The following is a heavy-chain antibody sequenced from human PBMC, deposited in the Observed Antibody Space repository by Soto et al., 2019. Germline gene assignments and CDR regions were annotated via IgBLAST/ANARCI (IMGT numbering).Heavy chain of an antibody. CDR1: GFTFRNAW. CDR2: SKSNADGGTT. Sequence: LRLSCAASGFTFRNAWMSWVRQAPGKGLEWVGRSKSNADGGTTDYAVPVKGRFTISRDDSNNTLYLQMNSLKTEDTAVYFCSTLLSSPGGYYYYGMDVWGRGTTVTVSS. J-gene: IGHJ6*02. CDR3: STLLSSPGGYYYYGMDV. V-gene: IGHV3-15*01. D-gene: IGHD6-13*01.